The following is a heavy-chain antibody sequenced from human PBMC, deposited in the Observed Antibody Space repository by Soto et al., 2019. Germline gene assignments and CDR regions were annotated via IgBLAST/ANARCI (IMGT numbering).Heavy chain of an antibody. CDR3: ARQRRGGDWFDP. CDR1: GVSVTNCDYS. V-gene: IGHV4-30-4*01. J-gene: IGHJ5*02. CDR2: IYYSDTT. Sequence: SETLEITFAVSGVSVTNCDYSWSWMRQSPEKGLEWLGNIYYSDTTNYNPSLNSRLSISIDTSRNQFSLQLTSVTAADTAIYYCARQRRGGDWFDPWGLGTLVTVS. D-gene: IGHD3-10*01.